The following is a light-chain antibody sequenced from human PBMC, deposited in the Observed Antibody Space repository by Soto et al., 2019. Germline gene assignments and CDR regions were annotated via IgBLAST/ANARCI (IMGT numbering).Light chain of an antibody. Sequence: DIQMTQSPSTLSASVGDRVTITCRASQSISSWLAWYQQKPGKAAKLLIYKASSLESGVPSRFSGSGSGTEFTLTISSLQPDDFAPYYCQQYNSYSKTFGQGTKLDIK. CDR3: QQYNSYSKT. CDR2: KAS. J-gene: IGKJ1*01. CDR1: QSISSW. V-gene: IGKV1-5*03.